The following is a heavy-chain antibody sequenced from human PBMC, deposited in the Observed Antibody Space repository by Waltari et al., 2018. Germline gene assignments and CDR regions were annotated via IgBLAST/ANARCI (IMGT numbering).Heavy chain of an antibody. CDR3: ARLWATLRFLEWLTEVDRFDV. CDR1: GGSFSAYY. J-gene: IGHJ3*01. CDR2: INHSGYT. V-gene: IGHV4-34*01. D-gene: IGHD3-3*01. Sequence: QVQLQQWGPGLFKPSETLSLTCGIFGGSFSAYYWTWIRRSPGKGLEWIGEINHSGYTNYNPSLKSRLTISADTSKNHFSLKLTSVTAADTGVYFCARLWATLRFLEWLTEVDRFDVWGPGTMVTVSS.